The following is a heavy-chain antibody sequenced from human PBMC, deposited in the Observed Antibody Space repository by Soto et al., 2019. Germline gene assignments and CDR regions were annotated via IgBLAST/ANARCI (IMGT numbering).Heavy chain of an antibody. V-gene: IGHV3-48*02. CDR3: ARETLNDSSGYYPYFDY. Sequence: GGSLRLSFASSGFTFRIYSMNWLRQAPGKGLEWVSYISSSSSTIYYADSVKGRFTISRDNAKNSLYLQMNSLRDEDTAVYYCARETLNDSSGYYPYFDYWGQGTLVTVSS. CDR2: ISSSSSTI. J-gene: IGHJ4*02. CDR1: GFTFRIYS. D-gene: IGHD3-22*01.